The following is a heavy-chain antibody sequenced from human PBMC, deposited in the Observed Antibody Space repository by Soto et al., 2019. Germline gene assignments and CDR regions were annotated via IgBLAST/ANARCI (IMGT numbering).Heavy chain of an antibody. Sequence: PGGSLRLSCGASGFTFSSYAMSWVRQAPGKGLEWVSAIRYDGSSKYYADSVKGRFTISRDNSKNTLYLQMNSLRAEDTAVYYCGTDSSSFDYWGQGTLVTVSS. J-gene: IGHJ4*02. CDR1: GFTFSSYA. CDR3: GTDSSSFDY. D-gene: IGHD6-6*01. CDR2: IRYDGSSK. V-gene: IGHV3-33*08.